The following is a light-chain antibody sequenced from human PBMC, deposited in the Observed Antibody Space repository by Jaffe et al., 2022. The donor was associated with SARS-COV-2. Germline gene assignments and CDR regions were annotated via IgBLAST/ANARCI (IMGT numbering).Light chain of an antibody. CDR2: YKSDSDN. J-gene: IGLJ3*02. Sequence: QAVLTQPSSLSASPGASASLTCTLRSGINVDTYRIYWYQQKPGSPPQYLLRYKSDSDNQQGSGVPSRFSGSKDASANAAILLISGLQSEDEADYYCMIWHSSAWVFGGGTKLTVL. CDR3: MIWHSSAWV. CDR1: SGINVDTYR. V-gene: IGLV5-45*02.